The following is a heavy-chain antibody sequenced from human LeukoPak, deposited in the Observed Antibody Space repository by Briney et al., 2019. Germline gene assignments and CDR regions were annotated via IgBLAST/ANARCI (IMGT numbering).Heavy chain of an antibody. D-gene: IGHD3-9*01. CDR2: INWNGGST. V-gene: IGHV3-20*04. Sequence: GGSLRLSCAASGFTFDDYGMSWVRQAPGKGLEWVSGINWNGGSTGYADSVKGRFTISRDNAKNSLYLQMNSLRAEDTALYYCARDVRVLLYYDILTGHSNGLGGLDYWGQGTLVTVSS. J-gene: IGHJ4*02. CDR1: GFTFDDYG. CDR3: ARDVRVLLYYDILTGHSNGLGGLDY.